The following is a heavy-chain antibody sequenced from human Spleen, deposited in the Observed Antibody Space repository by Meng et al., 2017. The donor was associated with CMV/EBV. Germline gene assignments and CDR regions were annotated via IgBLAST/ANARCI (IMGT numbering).Heavy chain of an antibody. D-gene: IGHD1-26*01. CDR2: ISGSGGST. Sequence: GESLKISCVAAEFTFNKYWMTWVRQAPGKGLEWVTGISGSGGSTYHADSVKGRFTISRDNSKNTLYLQMNSLRAEDTAVYYCAKDSDKWGYEDYFDYWGQGTLVTVSS. V-gene: IGHV3-23*01. CDR3: AKDSDKWGYEDYFDY. J-gene: IGHJ4*02. CDR1: EFTFNKYW.